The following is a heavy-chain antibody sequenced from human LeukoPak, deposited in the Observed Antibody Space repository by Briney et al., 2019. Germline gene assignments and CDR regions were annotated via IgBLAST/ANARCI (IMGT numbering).Heavy chain of an antibody. CDR1: GFIFSSFD. CDR3: ASEENQNDY. CDR2: ISGSGSTT. Sequence: GGSLRLSCAATGFIFSSFDMNWVRQTPGKGLEWVSAISGSGSTTYYADSVKGRFTISRDNSKNTLYLQMNGLRAEDTAVYYCASEENQNDYWGQGTLVTVSS. V-gene: IGHV3-23*01. D-gene: IGHD1-14*01. J-gene: IGHJ4*02.